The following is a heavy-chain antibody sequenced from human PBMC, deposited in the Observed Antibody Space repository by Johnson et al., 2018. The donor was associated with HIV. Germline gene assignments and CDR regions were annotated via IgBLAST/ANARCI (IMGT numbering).Heavy chain of an antibody. D-gene: IGHD2-21*01. CDR1: GFTVSSNY. CDR3: ARDPITPYERGPDAFDV. Sequence: VQLVESGGGLVQRGGSLRLSCAASGFTVSSNYMSWVRQAPGKGLEWVSVIYSGGRTYYTDSVKGRFTISRDTAKNTLYLQMNSLRVEDTAVYYCARDPITPYERGPDAFDVWGQGTVVTVSS. CDR2: IYSGGRT. V-gene: IGHV3-66*01. J-gene: IGHJ3*01.